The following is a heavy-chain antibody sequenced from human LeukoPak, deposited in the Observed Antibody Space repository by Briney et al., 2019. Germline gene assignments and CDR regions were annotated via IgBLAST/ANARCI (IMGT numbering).Heavy chain of an antibody. Sequence: PGGSLRLSCAASGFTFSSYAMSWVRQAPGKGLEWVSGISGSDGSTNYADSVKGRFTISRENSKNTLYLQMNSLRAEDTAVYYCARDGILPFDYWGQGTLVTVSS. D-gene: IGHD1-1*01. J-gene: IGHJ4*02. V-gene: IGHV3-23*01. CDR2: ISGSDGST. CDR3: ARDGILPFDY. CDR1: GFTFSSYA.